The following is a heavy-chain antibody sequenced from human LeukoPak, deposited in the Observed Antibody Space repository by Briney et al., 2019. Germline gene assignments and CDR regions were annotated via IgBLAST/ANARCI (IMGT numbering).Heavy chain of an antibody. Sequence: GRSLRLSCAASGFTFDDYAMHWVRQAPGKGLEWVSGISWNSGSIGYADSVKGRLTISRDNAKNSLYLQMNSLRAEDTALYYCAKDMRAVAGGGFDYWGQGTLVTVSS. D-gene: IGHD6-19*01. CDR3: AKDMRAVAGGGFDY. J-gene: IGHJ4*02. CDR2: ISWNSGSI. V-gene: IGHV3-9*01. CDR1: GFTFDDYA.